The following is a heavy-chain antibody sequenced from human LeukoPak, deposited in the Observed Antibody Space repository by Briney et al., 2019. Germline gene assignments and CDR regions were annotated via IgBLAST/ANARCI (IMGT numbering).Heavy chain of an antibody. CDR3: ARDRPGGSSLDY. D-gene: IGHD6-13*01. V-gene: IGHV4-59*01. J-gene: IGHJ4*02. CDR2: IYSSGST. CDR1: GGSISGYY. Sequence: KASETLSLTCTVSGGSISGYYWSWIRQPPGKGLEWIGYIYSSGSTNYNPSLKSRVTISIDTSKNQFSLKLSSVTAADTAVYYCARDRPGGSSLDYWGQGTLVTVSS.